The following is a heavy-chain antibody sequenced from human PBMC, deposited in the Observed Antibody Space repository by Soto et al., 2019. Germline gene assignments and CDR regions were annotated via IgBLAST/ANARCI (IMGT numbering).Heavy chain of an antibody. CDR2: ISANNGNG. CDR1: GYSFTSYG. Sequence: QVQLVQSGAEVKKPGASVKVSCKASGYSFTSYGISWVRQAPGQGLEWMGWISANNGNGNYAQKLQGRVTMTTDTSTRTAYMELRSLRSDDTAVYYCARLAAAGTLGYNWFDPWGQGTLVTVSS. J-gene: IGHJ5*02. V-gene: IGHV1-18*01. CDR3: ARLAAAGTLGYNWFDP. D-gene: IGHD6-13*01.